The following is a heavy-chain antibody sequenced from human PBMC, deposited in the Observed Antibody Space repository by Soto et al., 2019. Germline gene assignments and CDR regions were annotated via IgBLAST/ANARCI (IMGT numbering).Heavy chain of an antibody. D-gene: IGHD3-10*01. J-gene: IGHJ4*02. Sequence: EVQLSGSGGGLVQPGGSLRLSCAASGFTFSSYAMSWVRQAPGKGLEWVSAISGSSTSKYYADSVKGRFTISRDNSKNTLYLQMNGLRAEDTAVYYCAKDPSSGFAMENYFDYWGQGTLVTVSS. CDR3: AKDPSSGFAMENYFDY. CDR2: ISGSSTSK. V-gene: IGHV3-23*01. CDR1: GFTFSSYA.